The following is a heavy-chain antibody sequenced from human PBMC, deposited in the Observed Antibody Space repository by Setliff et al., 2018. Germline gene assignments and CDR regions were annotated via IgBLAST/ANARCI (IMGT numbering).Heavy chain of an antibody. J-gene: IGHJ6*03. D-gene: IGHD2-15*01. CDR2: IYTTGRT. Sequence: SETLSLTCSVSGDSISSGNFYWTWIRQPAGKGLEWIGHIYTTGRTDYNPSLKSRVTISLDTPKNQFSLKLTSVTAADTAVYYCASAPGRQDYHYMELWGKGTTVTVPS. V-gene: IGHV4-61*09. CDR3: ASAPGRQDYHYMEL. CDR1: GDSISSGNFY.